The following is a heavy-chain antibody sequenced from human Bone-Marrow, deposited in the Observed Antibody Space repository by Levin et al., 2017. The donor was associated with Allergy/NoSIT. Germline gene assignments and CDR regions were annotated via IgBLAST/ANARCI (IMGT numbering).Heavy chain of an antibody. CDR3: ARGQRSGWYNESFDI. CDR1: GGSISTSNW. J-gene: IGHJ3*02. D-gene: IGHD6-19*01. Sequence: SETLSLTCAVSGGSISTSNWWGWVRQTPGKGLEWIGEVYHSGSTTYNPSLKSRVSISVDKSRNQFSLKLNSVTAADTAVYYCARGQRSGWYNESFDIWGQGTMVTVSS. V-gene: IGHV4-4*02. CDR2: VYHSGST.